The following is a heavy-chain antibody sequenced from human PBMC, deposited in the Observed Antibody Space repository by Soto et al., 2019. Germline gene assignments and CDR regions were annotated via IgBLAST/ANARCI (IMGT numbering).Heavy chain of an antibody. Sequence: ASVKVYCKASGGTFSSYAISWVRQAPGQGLEWMGGIIPIFGTANYAQKFQGRVTITADESTSTAYMELSSLRSEDTAVYYCARTPTRRELLGAFDIWGQGTMVTVSS. CDR3: ARTPTRRELLGAFDI. V-gene: IGHV1-69*01. CDR2: IIPIFGTA. D-gene: IGHD1-26*01. CDR1: GGTFSSYA. J-gene: IGHJ3*02.